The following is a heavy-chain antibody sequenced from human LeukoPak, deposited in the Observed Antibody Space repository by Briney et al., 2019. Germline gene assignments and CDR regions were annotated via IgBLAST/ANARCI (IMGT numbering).Heavy chain of an antibody. CDR1: GGSISSYY. J-gene: IGHJ6*02. Sequence: PSETLSLTCTVSGGSISSYYWSWIRQPPGKGLEWIGYIYYSGSTNYNPSLKSRVTISVDASKNQFSLKLSSVTAADTAVYYCARAMVRGVIITPYYGMDVWGQGTTVTVSS. D-gene: IGHD3-10*01. CDR3: ARAMVRGVIITPYYGMDV. V-gene: IGHV4-59*01. CDR2: IYYSGST.